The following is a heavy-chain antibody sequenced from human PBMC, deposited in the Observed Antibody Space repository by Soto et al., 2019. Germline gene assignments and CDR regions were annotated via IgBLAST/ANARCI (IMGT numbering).Heavy chain of an antibody. D-gene: IGHD6-13*01. CDR2: IIPIFGTA. V-gene: IGHV1-69*06. CDR1: GGTFSSYA. Sequence: SVKVSCKASGGTFSSYAISWVRQAPGQGLEWMGGIIPIFGTANYAQKFQGRVTITADKSTSTAYMELSSLRSEDTAVYYCASPGIAAAGTFDYWGQGTLVTVSS. J-gene: IGHJ4*02. CDR3: ASPGIAAAGTFDY.